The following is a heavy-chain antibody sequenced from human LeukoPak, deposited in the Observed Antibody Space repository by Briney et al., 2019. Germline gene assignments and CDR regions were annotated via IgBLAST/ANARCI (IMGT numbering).Heavy chain of an antibody. CDR3: AKSPIVLRFLEWSQYFDY. CDR2: ISGSGGST. CDR1: GFTFSSYA. J-gene: IGHJ4*02. V-gene: IGHV3-23*01. D-gene: IGHD3-3*01. Sequence: GGSLRLSCAASGFTFSSYAMSWVRQAPGKGLEWVSAISGSGGSTYYADSVKGRFTISKDNSKNTLYLQMNSLRAEDTAVYYCAKSPIVLRFLEWSQYFDYWGQGTLVTVSS.